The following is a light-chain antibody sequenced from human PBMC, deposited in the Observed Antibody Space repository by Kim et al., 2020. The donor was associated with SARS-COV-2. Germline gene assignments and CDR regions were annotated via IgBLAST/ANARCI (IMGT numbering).Light chain of an antibody. CDR3: QQYYSYPPT. Sequence: ASTGDRVNITWRASQGISRYLAWDQQKPGKGPKLLIYAASTLQSGVPSRFSGSGSGTDFTLTISCLQSEDFATYYCQQYYSYPPTFGQGTRLEIK. CDR1: QGISRY. J-gene: IGKJ5*01. CDR2: AAS. V-gene: IGKV1-8*01.